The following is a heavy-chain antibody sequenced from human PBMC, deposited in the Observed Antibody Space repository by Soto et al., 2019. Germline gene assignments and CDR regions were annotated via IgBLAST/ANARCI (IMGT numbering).Heavy chain of an antibody. J-gene: IGHJ4*02. CDR1: GFTFSSYA. CDR3: ARGNYDFWSGYADY. CDR2: ISSNGGST. Sequence: ESGGGLVQPGGSLRLSCAASGFTFSSYAMHWVRQAPGKGLEYVSAISSNGGSTYYANSVKGRFTISRDNSKNTLYLQMGSLRAEDMAVYYCARGNYDFWSGYADYWGQGTLVTVSS. V-gene: IGHV3-64*01. D-gene: IGHD3-3*01.